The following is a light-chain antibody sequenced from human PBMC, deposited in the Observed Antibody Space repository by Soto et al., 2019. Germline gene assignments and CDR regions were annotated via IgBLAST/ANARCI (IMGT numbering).Light chain of an antibody. CDR1: QSVSLS. V-gene: IGKV3-20*01. CDR3: QQYGSSPWT. CDR2: GAS. Sequence: ELVLTQSPATLSVSLGDSATLSCMASQSVSLSLAWYQMRPGQPPRLLIYGASTRATDIPARFSGSGSGTDFTLTISRLEPEDFAVYYCQQYGSSPWTFGQGTKVDI. J-gene: IGKJ1*01.